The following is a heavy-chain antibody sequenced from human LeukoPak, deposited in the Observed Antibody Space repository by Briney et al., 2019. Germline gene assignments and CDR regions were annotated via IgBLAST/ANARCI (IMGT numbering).Heavy chain of an antibody. V-gene: IGHV4-59*01. CDR1: GGSISSYY. Sequence: PSETLSLTCTVSGGSISSYYWSWIRQPPGKGLEWIGYIYYSGSTNYNPSLKSRVTISVDTSKNQFSLKLSSVTAADTAVYYCAREGRNWGFTPKDWYFDLWGRGTLVTVSS. J-gene: IGHJ2*01. CDR2: IYYSGST. CDR3: AREGRNWGFTPKDWYFDL. D-gene: IGHD7-27*01.